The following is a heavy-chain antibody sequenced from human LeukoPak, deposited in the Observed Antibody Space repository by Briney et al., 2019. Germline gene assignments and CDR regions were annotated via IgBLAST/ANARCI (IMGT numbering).Heavy chain of an antibody. CDR2: ISGSDGST. Sequence: PGGSLRLSCAASGFTFSNYAMSWVRQAPGKGLEWASAISGSDGSTWYADSVKGRFTISRDNSKNTLYLHMNSLRDEDTALYYCAGDRAYPNDVFNIWGQGTMITVS. J-gene: IGHJ3*02. V-gene: IGHV3-23*01. D-gene: IGHD2-21*01. CDR3: AGDRAYPNDVFNI. CDR1: GFTFSNYA.